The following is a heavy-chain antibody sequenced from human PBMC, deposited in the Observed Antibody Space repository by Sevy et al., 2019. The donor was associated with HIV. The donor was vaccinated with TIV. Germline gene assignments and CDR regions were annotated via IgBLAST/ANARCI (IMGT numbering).Heavy chain of an antibody. CDR3: ARGKHVSDYYGSFDY. CDR2: IYIGHDT. J-gene: IGHJ4*02. CDR1: GLSVSDNF. Sequence: GESLKISCAASGLSVSDNFMSWVRQAPGKGLEWVSVIYIGHDTYYANSVKGRFTISGDNADNTLYLQMNSLRVEDTAVYYCARGKHVSDYYGSFDYWGQGTLVTVSS. D-gene: IGHD3-3*01. V-gene: IGHV3-53*01.